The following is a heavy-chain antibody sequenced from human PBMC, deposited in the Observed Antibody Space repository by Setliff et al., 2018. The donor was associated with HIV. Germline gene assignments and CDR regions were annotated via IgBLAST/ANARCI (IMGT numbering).Heavy chain of an antibody. CDR1: GYSFTSYW. Sequence: GESLKISCKGSGYSFTSYWISWVRQMPGKGLEWMGRIDPSDSYTRYSPSFQGRVTISADKSINTAYLQWSSLQASDTAMYYCARRASKASLDYWGQGTLVTVSS. J-gene: IGHJ4*02. V-gene: IGHV5-10-1*01. CDR2: IDPSDSYT. CDR3: ARRASKASLDY.